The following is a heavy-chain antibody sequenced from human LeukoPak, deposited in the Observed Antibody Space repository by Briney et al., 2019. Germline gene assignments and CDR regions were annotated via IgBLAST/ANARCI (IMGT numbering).Heavy chain of an antibody. D-gene: IGHD3-16*01. J-gene: IGHJ4*02. Sequence: PSETLSLTCTVSGGSISSYYWSWIRQPPGKGLEWIGYIYYSGSTNYNPSLKSRVTISVDTSKNQFSLKLSSVTAADTAVYYCARKRKGAYDFDFWGQGTLVTVSA. CDR2: IYYSGST. V-gene: IGHV4-59*01. CDR1: GGSISSYY. CDR3: ARKRKGAYDFDF.